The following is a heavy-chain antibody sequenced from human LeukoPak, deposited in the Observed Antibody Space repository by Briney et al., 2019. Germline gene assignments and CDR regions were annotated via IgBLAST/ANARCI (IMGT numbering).Heavy chain of an antibody. CDR3: ARMTYYYDSSLGYFQH. D-gene: IGHD3-22*01. V-gene: IGHV1-69*13. CDR1: GGTFSIYA. Sequence: ASVKVSCKASGGTFSIYAISWVRQAPGQGLEWMGRIIPIFGTANYAQKFQGRVTITADESTSTAYMELSSLRSEDTAVYYCARMTYYYDSSLGYFQHWGQGTLVTVSS. CDR2: IIPIFGTA. J-gene: IGHJ1*01.